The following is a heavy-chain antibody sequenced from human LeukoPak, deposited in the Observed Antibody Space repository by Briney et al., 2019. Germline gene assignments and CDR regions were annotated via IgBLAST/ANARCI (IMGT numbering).Heavy chain of an antibody. CDR3: ARDNEQLDLYYYYYMDV. Sequence: GGSLRLSCAASGLTFSSYGMHWVRQAPGKGLEWVAVISYDGSNKYYADSVKGRFTISRDNSKNTLYLQMNSLRAEDTAVYYCARDNEQLDLYYYYYMDVWGKGTTVTVSS. D-gene: IGHD6-6*01. V-gene: IGHV3-30*03. CDR2: ISYDGSNK. CDR1: GLTFSSYG. J-gene: IGHJ6*03.